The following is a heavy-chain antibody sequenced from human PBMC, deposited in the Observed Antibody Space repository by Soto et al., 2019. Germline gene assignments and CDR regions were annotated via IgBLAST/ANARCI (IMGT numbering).Heavy chain of an antibody. CDR2: ISSSGSTI. Sequence: GGSLRLSCAASGFTFISYEMNWVRQAPGKGLEWVSYISSSGSTIYYADSVKGRFTISRDNAKNSLYLQMNSLRAEDTAVYYCARDMITFGGVIVRDAFDIWGQGTMVTVSS. V-gene: IGHV3-48*03. CDR1: GFTFISYE. D-gene: IGHD3-16*02. J-gene: IGHJ3*02. CDR3: ARDMITFGGVIVRDAFDI.